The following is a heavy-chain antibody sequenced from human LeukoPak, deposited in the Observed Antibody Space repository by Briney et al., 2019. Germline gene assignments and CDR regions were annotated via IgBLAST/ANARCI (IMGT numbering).Heavy chain of an antibody. D-gene: IGHD3-16*02. V-gene: IGHV3-7*01. CDR3: ARDVTPTYYDYVWGSYRLAEPLDY. CDR1: GFTFSSYW. CDR2: IKQDGSEK. J-gene: IGHJ4*02. Sequence: GGSLRPSCAASGFTFSSYWMSWVRQAPGKGLEWVANIKQDGSEKYYVDSVKGRFTISRDNAKNSLYLRMNSLRAEDTAVYYCARDVTPTYYDYVWGSYRLAEPLDYWGQGTLVTVSS.